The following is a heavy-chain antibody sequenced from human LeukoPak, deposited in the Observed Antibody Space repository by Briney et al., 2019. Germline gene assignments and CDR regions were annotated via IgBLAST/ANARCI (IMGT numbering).Heavy chain of an antibody. V-gene: IGHV3-48*03. J-gene: IGHJ4*02. Sequence: GGSLRLSCAASGFTFSSYEMNWVRQAPGKGLEWVSYISSSGTTIYYADSVKGRFTISRDNAKNSLYLQMNSLRAEDTAVYYCARRRDSGSLQHFDYWGQGTLVTVSS. D-gene: IGHD1-26*01. CDR1: GFTFSSYE. CDR3: ARRRDSGSLQHFDY. CDR2: ISSSGTTI.